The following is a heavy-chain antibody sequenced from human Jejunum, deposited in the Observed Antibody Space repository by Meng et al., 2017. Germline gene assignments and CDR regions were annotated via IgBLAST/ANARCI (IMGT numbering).Heavy chain of an antibody. CDR1: GYTFTGYY. CDR3: ARSGEYGSGSYLIY. CDR2: INPNSGGT. V-gene: IGHV1-2*06. Sequence: ASVKVSCKASGYTFTGYYMHWVRQAPGQGLEWMGRINPNSGGTNYALKFQGRVTMTRDTSISTAYMELSRLKSDDTAVYYCARSGEYGSGSYLIYWGQGTLVTVSS. J-gene: IGHJ4*02. D-gene: IGHD3-10*01.